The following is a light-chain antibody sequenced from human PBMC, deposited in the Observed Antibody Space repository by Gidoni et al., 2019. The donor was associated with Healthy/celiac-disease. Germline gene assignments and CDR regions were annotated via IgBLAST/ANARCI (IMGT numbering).Light chain of an antibody. CDR3: CSYAGSYTWV. V-gene: IGLV2-11*01. J-gene: IGLJ3*02. CDR1: DVGGYNY. CDR2: DVS. Sequence: DVGGYNYVSWYQQHPGKAPKLMIYDVSKRPSGVPDRFSGSKSGNTASLTISGLQAEDEADYYCCSYAGSYTWVFGGGTKLTVL.